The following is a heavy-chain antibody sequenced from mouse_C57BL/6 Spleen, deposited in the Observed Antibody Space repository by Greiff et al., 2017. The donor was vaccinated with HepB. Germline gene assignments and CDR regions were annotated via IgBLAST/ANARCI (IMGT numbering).Heavy chain of an antibody. D-gene: IGHD1-1*02. CDR3: AGGEGGLAPEGDFDY. J-gene: IGHJ2*01. CDR1: GFTFSDYG. V-gene: IGHV5-17*01. CDR2: ISSGSSTI. Sequence: EVQRVESGGGLVKPGGSLKLSCAASGFTFSDYGMHWVRQAPEKGLEWVAYISSGSSTIYYADTVKGLFTLSRDNAKNTLFLQMTRLRSEDTALYYCAGGEGGLAPEGDFDYWGQGTTLTVAS.